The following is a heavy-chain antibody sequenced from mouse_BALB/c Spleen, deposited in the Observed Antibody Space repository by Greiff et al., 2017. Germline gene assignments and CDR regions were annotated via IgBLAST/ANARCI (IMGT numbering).Heavy chain of an antibody. CDR1: GYSFTGYF. D-gene: IGHD1-1*01. CDR3: ARWDYGRAWFAD. Sequence: EVQLQQSGPELVKPGASVKISCKASGYSFTGYFMNWVMQSHGKSLEWIGRINPYNGDTFYNQKFKGKATLTVDKSSSTAHMELRSLASEDSAVYYCARWDYGRAWFADWGQGTLVTVSA. V-gene: IGHV1-20*02. J-gene: IGHJ3*01. CDR2: INPYNGDT.